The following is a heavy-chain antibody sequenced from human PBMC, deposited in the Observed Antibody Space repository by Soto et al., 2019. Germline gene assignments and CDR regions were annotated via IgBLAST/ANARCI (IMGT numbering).Heavy chain of an antibody. V-gene: IGHV4-59*01. CDR3: ARAPYWSSTSCYRGRPDAFDI. CDR2: IYYSGST. Sequence: SETLSLTCTVSGGSISSYYWSWIRQPPGKGLEWIGYIYYSGSTNYNPSLKSRVTISVDTSKNQFSLKLSSVTAADTAVYYCARAPYWSSTSCYRGRPDAFDIWGQGTMVTVS. D-gene: IGHD2-2*01. J-gene: IGHJ3*02. CDR1: GGSISSYY.